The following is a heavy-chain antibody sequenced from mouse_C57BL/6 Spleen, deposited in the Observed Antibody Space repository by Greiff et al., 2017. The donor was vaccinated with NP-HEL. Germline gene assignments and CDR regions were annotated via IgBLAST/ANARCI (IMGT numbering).Heavy chain of an antibody. Sequence: EVHLVESGPGLVKPSQSLSLTCSVTGYSITSGYYWNWIRQFPGNKLEWMGYISYDGSNNYNPSLKNRISITRDTSKNQFFLKLNSVTTEDTATYYCARDLDGYYLFDYWGQGTTLTVSS. V-gene: IGHV3-6*01. CDR3: ARDLDGYYLFDY. CDR1: GYSITSGYY. D-gene: IGHD2-3*01. CDR2: ISYDGSN. J-gene: IGHJ2*01.